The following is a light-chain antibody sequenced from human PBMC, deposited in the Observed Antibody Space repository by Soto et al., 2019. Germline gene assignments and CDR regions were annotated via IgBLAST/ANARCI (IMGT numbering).Light chain of an antibody. J-gene: IGLJ2*01. CDR3: AAWDDTLRARV. V-gene: IGLV1-44*01. CDR2: SDD. CDR1: NSNIGRNT. Sequence: QSVLTQPPSASGTPGQRVTMSCSGSNSNIGRNTVSWYQQVPGTAPKSLIYSDDQRPSGVPDRISGSRSGTSASLAISGLQSGDEAEYYCAAWDDTLRARVFGGGTKVTVL.